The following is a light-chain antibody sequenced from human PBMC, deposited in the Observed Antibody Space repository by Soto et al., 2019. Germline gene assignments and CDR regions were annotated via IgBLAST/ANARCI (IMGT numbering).Light chain of an antibody. V-gene: IGLV7-46*01. CDR1: TGAVTDGHY. J-gene: IGLJ1*01. CDR3: LLSYNGPYV. Sequence: QSVVTQEPSLTVSPGGTVTLTCGSSTGAVTDGHYPYWFQQKPGQAPRTLIYDTTNRHSWTPARFSGSLLGGKAALTLSGAQPEDEAEYYCLLSYNGPYVFGTGPKVTAL. CDR2: DTT.